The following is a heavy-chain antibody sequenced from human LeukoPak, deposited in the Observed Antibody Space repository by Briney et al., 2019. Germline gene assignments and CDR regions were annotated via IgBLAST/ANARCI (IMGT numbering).Heavy chain of an antibody. CDR1: GFTFSNEW. D-gene: IGHD2-15*01. CDR2: ISGDGTTT. CDR3: AGTWSFDY. Sequence: GGSLRLSCAVSGFTFSNEWMHWVRQAPGKGLLWVSRISGDGTTTNYADSVKGRFTISRDNAKNMLYLQMDSLRAEDTAAYYCAGTWSFDYWGQGTLVTVSS. J-gene: IGHJ4*02. V-gene: IGHV3-74*01.